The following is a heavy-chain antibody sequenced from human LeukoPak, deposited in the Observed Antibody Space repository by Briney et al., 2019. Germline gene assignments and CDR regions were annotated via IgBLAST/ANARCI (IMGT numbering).Heavy chain of an antibody. CDR1: GYTFTSYY. CDR3: AREVLRFLEWPNWFDP. V-gene: IGHV1-46*01. Sequence: EASVKVSCKASGYTFTSYYMHWVRQAPGQGLEWMGIINPSGGSTSYAQKFQGRVTMTRDTSTSTVYMELSSLRSEDTAVYYCAREVLRFLEWPNWFDPWGQGTLVTVSS. CDR2: INPSGGST. D-gene: IGHD3-3*01. J-gene: IGHJ5*02.